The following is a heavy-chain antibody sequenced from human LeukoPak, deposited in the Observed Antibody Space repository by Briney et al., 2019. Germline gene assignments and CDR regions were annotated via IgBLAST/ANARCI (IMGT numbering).Heavy chain of an antibody. CDR1: GYSISSGYY. Sequence: SETLSLTCTVSGYSISSGYYWGWIRQPPGKGLEWIGSIYHSGSTYYNPSLKSRVTISVDTSKNQFSLKLSSVTAADTAVYYCARGGYSYGYFSNWFNPWGQGTLVTVSS. J-gene: IGHJ5*02. D-gene: IGHD5-18*01. CDR2: IYHSGST. V-gene: IGHV4-38-2*02. CDR3: ARGGYSYGYFSNWFNP.